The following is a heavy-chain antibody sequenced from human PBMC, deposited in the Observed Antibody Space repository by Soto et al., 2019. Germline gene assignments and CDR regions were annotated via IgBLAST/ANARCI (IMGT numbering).Heavy chain of an antibody. J-gene: IGHJ4*02. Sequence: GGSLRLSCAASGFSFENYWMNWVRQAPGKGLEWVANIKRDGSEKYYADSVRGRFIISRDNAKNTLYLQMSSLRVEDTAIYFCARGSTSPGIDFWGQGTQVTVSS. D-gene: IGHD1-1*01. V-gene: IGHV3-7*02. CDR2: IKRDGSEK. CDR3: ARGSTSPGIDF. CDR1: GFSFENYW.